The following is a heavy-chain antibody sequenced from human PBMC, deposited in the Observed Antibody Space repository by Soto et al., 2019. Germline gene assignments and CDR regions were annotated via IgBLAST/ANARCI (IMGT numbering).Heavy chain of an antibody. CDR3: ARVDTSMGATCASY. Sequence: QVQLQESGPGLVKPSQTLSLTCTVSGGSISSGGYYWSWIRQHPGKGLEWIGYIYYSGSTYYTPSLKSRVTISVDTSKNQFSLKLSSVTAADTAVYYCARVDTSMGATCASYWGQGTLVTVSS. J-gene: IGHJ4*02. CDR2: IYYSGST. V-gene: IGHV4-31*03. CDR1: GGSISSGGYY. D-gene: IGHD1-26*01.